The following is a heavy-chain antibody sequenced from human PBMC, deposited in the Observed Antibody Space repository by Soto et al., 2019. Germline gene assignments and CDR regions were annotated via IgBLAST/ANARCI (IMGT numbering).Heavy chain of an antibody. CDR1: GFNFKKFA. Sequence: EVQLLESGGGVVQRGGSLRLSCVASGFNFKKFAMAWVRQAPGEGLEWVSGISCCGGSTSYADSVKGRFSIARDDSKNTLSLQMNSLRVEDTAQYYCAKADGEQWLVPHLDNWGQGTLVTVS. CDR3: AKADGEQWLVPHLDN. V-gene: IGHV3-23*01. J-gene: IGHJ4*02. CDR2: ISCCGGST. D-gene: IGHD6-19*01.